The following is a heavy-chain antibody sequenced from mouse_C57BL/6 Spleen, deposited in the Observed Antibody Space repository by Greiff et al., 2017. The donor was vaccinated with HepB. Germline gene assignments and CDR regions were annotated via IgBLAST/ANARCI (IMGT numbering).Heavy chain of an antibody. D-gene: IGHD2-4*01. J-gene: IGHJ4*01. V-gene: IGHV1-18*01. CDR3: ARRKNDYDGDAMDY. Sequence: VQLQQSGPELVKPGASVKIPCKASGYTFTDYNMDWVKQSHGKSLEWIGDINPNNGGTIYNQKFKGKATLTVDKSSSTAYMELRSLTSEDTAVYYCARRKNDYDGDAMDYWGQGTSVTVSS. CDR2: INPNNGGT. CDR1: GYTFTDYN.